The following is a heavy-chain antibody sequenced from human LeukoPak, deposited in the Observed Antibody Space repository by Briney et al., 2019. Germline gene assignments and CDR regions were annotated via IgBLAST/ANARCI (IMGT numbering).Heavy chain of an antibody. CDR2: ISSNGGST. J-gene: IGHJ4*02. CDR3: AREVNWRFDY. V-gene: IGHV3-64*01. CDR1: GFTFSSYT. Sequence: GGALRLSCAASGFTFSSYTMYWVRQAPGKGLEYVSAISSNGGSTYYANSVKGRFTISRVNSKNTLYLQMGSLRGEDMAVYYCAREVNWRFDYWGQGTLVTVSS. D-gene: IGHD1-1*01.